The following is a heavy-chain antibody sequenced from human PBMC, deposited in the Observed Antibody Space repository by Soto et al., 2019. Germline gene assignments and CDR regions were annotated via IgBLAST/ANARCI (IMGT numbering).Heavy chain of an antibody. Sequence: EVQLLESGGGWLQPGGSLRLSCAASGFTFSRYAMNWLCQAPGKGLEWVSGITGSGAGSYYSDSVKGRFTISRDKSKNTLYLQMTSLRPEDTGVYYCVKVYSNSWPNHWFDPWGQATLVSVSS. CDR3: VKVYSNSWPNHWFDP. CDR1: GFTFSRYA. D-gene: IGHD6-13*01. CDR2: ITGSGAGS. V-gene: IGHV3-23*01. J-gene: IGHJ5*02.